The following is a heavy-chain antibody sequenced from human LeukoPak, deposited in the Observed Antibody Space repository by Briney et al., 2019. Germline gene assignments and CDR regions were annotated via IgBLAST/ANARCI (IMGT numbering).Heavy chain of an antibody. CDR3: ARVAWPHYFDY. D-gene: IGHD2-21*01. J-gene: IGHJ4*02. CDR2: IKEDGSEK. CDR1: GFSFRSCW. Sequence: PGGSLRLSCAASGFSFRSCWMSWVRQAPGKGLEWVANIKEDGSEKYYVDSVKGRFTISRDNAENALYLQMNSLRAEDTAAYYCARVAWPHYFDYWGQGTLVTVSS. V-gene: IGHV3-7*01.